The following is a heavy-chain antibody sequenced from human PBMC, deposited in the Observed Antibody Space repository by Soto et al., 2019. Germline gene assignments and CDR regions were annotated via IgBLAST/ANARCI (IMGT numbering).Heavy chain of an antibody. Sequence: GGSLRLSCAASGFTFGNYWMSWVRQAPGKGLEWVANIKQDGSEKYYVDSVKGRFTISRDNADYSLYLQMDSLRAEDMAIYYCARYGGSDGRCYDYWSQGTLVTVSS. CDR3: ARYGGSDGRCYDY. D-gene: IGHD2-15*01. J-gene: IGHJ4*02. V-gene: IGHV3-7*01. CDR1: GFTFGNYW. CDR2: IKQDGSEK.